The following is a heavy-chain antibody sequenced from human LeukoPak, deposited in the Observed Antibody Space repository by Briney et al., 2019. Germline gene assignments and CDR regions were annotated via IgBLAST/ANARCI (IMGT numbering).Heavy chain of an antibody. Sequence: PSETLSLTCTVSGGSISSGGYYWSWIRQHPGKGLEWIGYIYYSGSTYYNPSLKSRVTISVDTSKNQFSLKLSSVTAADTAVYYCAREGGSSWWDNWLDPWGQGTLVTVSS. J-gene: IGHJ5*02. CDR2: IYYSGST. D-gene: IGHD6-13*01. V-gene: IGHV4-31*03. CDR1: GGSISSGGYY. CDR3: AREGGSSWWDNWLDP.